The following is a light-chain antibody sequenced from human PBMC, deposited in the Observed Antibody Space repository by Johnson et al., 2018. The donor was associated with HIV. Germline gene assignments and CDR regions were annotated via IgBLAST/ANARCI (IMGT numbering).Light chain of an antibody. CDR2: ENS. V-gene: IGLV1-51*02. CDR3: GTWDNSLSAHFV. CDR1: SSNIGNNY. Sequence: QSVLTQPPSVSAAPGQKVTISCSGGSSNIGNNYVSWYQQLPRAAPKLLIYENSKRPSGIPDRFSGSKSGTSATLDITGLQTGDEADYYCGTWDNSLSAHFVCGSGTKITVL. J-gene: IGLJ1*01.